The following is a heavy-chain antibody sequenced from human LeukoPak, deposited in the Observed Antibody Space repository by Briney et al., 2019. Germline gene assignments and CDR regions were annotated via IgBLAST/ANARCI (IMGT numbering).Heavy chain of an antibody. D-gene: IGHD3-10*01. CDR3: AGVAFDYYGSGSYYPPLDY. CDR2: IKQDGSEE. V-gene: IGHV3-7*01. CDR1: GFTFSSYW. Sequence: PGGSLRLSCAASGFTFSSYWMNWVRQAPGKGLEWVANIKQDGSEENYVDSVRGRFTISRDNAKKSLYLQMNSLRAEDTAVYYCAGVAFDYYGSGSYYPPLDYWGQGTLVTVSS. J-gene: IGHJ4*02.